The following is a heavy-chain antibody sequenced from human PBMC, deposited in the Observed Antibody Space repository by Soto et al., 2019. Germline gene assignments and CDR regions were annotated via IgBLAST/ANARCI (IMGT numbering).Heavy chain of an antibody. Sequence: EVQLVESGGGLVQPGRSLRLSCAASGFTFDDFAMHWVRQAPGKGLEWVSGINWNSGDINYADSVKGRFTISRDNAKNSLYLQMNRLRAEDTALYYCAKDYAGYYYYIDVWGKGTTVTVSS. J-gene: IGHJ6*03. CDR3: AKDYAGYYYYIDV. V-gene: IGHV3-9*01. CDR1: GFTFDDFA. CDR2: INWNSGDI.